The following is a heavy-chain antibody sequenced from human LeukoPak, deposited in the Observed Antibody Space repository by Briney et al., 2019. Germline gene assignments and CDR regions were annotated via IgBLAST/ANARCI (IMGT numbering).Heavy chain of an antibody. CDR1: GFTFSSYS. D-gene: IGHD2-15*01. CDR2: ISSSSSYI. V-gene: IGHV3-21*01. CDR3: ASGYCSGGSCYSRHFFDY. Sequence: PGGSLRLSCAASGFTFSSYSMNWVRQAPGKGLEWVSSISSSSSYIYYADSEKGRFTISRDNAKNSLYLQMNSLRAEDTAVYYCASGYCSGGSCYSRHFFDYWGQGTLVTVSS. J-gene: IGHJ4*02.